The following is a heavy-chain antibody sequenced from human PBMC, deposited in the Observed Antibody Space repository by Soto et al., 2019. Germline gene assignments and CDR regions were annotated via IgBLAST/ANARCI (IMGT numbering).Heavy chain of an antibody. V-gene: IGHV3-11*04. CDR1: GFTFSDYY. CDR2: ISSSGNTV. Sequence: PGGSLRLSCAASGFTFSDYYMSWIRQAPGKGLEWVSYISSSGNTVYYADSVKGRFTISRDNAKKSLFLQMNSLRAEDTAVYYCARGDMIRGYDYYYYGMDVWGQGTTVTVSS. D-gene: IGHD3-10*01. J-gene: IGHJ6*02. CDR3: ARGDMIRGYDYYYYGMDV.